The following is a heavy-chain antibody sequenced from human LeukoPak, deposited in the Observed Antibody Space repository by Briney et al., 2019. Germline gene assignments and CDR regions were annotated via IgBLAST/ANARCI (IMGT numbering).Heavy chain of an antibody. CDR3: ARDLAIYSSGWYAAFDI. Sequence: AGGSLRLSCAASGFTFSSYSMNWVRQAPGKGLEWVSSISSSSYIYYADSVKGRFTISRDNAKNSLYLQMNSLRAEDTAVYYCARDLAIYSSGWYAAFDIWGQGTMVTVSS. J-gene: IGHJ3*02. V-gene: IGHV3-21*01. CDR1: GFTFSSYS. CDR2: ISSSSYI. D-gene: IGHD6-19*01.